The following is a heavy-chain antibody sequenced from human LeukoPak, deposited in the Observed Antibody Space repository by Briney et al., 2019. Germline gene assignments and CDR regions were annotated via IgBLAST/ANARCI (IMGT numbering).Heavy chain of an antibody. V-gene: IGHV3-33*08. Sequence: PGGSLRLSCAASGFTFSSYGMHWVRQAPGKGLEWVAVIWYDGSNKYYADSVKGRFTISRDNSKNTLYLQMNSLRAEDTAVYYCARDKGDGYNWGTIDYWGQGTLVTVSS. D-gene: IGHD5-12*01. CDR3: ARDKGDGYNWGTIDY. CDR2: IWYDGSNK. CDR1: GFTFSSYG. J-gene: IGHJ4*02.